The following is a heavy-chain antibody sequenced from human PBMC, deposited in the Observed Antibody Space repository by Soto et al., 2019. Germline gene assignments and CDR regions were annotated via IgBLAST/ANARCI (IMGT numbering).Heavy chain of an antibody. CDR1: GGSISSGGYY. CDR3: ARDPRSGYDSSGYYYPGAFDI. V-gene: IGHV4-31*03. CDR2: IYYSGST. J-gene: IGHJ3*02. Sequence: SETLSLTCTVSGGSISSGGYYWSWIRQHAGKGLEWIGYIYYSGSTYYNPSLKSRVTISVDTSKNQFSLKLSSVTAADTAVYYCARDPRSGYDSSGYYYPGAFDIWGQGTMVTV. D-gene: IGHD3-22*01.